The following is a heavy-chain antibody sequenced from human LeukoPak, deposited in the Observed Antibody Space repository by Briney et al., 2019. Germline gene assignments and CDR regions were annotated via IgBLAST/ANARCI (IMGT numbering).Heavy chain of an antibody. Sequence: GASVKVSCKASGYTFTSYGISWVRQAPGQRLEWMGWINAGNGDTKYSQKFQDRLTISRDTSASTAYMELSSLRSEDTAVYYCARVYCSTTSCRYYFDYWGQGTLVTVSS. D-gene: IGHD2-2*01. J-gene: IGHJ4*02. V-gene: IGHV1-3*01. CDR3: ARVYCSTTSCRYYFDY. CDR1: GYTFTSYG. CDR2: INAGNGDT.